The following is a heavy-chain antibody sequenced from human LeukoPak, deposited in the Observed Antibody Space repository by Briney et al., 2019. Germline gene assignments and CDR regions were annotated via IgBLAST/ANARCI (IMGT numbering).Heavy chain of an antibody. J-gene: IGHJ4*02. V-gene: IGHV3-74*01. Sequence: GGSLRLSCAASGFTFSSYWMHWVRQAPGKGLVWVSRINSDGSSTSYADSVKGRFTISRDNAKNTLYLQMNSLRAEDTAVYYCARDLYCSGGSCYDTGLDYWGQGTLVTVSS. CDR1: GFTFSSYW. CDR2: INSDGSST. D-gene: IGHD2-15*01. CDR3: ARDLYCSGGSCYDTGLDY.